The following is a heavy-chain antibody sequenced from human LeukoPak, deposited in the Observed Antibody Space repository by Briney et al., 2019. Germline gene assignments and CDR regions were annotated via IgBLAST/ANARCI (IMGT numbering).Heavy chain of an antibody. CDR1: GGSISRDY. CDR2: INHSGST. Sequence: SETLSLTCTASGGSISRDYWSWIRQPPGKGLEWIGEINHSGSTNYNPSLKSRVTISVDTSKNQFSLKLSSVTAADTAVYYCARDTAPDWGQGTLVTVSS. J-gene: IGHJ4*02. D-gene: IGHD4-17*01. CDR3: ARDTAPD. V-gene: IGHV4-34*01.